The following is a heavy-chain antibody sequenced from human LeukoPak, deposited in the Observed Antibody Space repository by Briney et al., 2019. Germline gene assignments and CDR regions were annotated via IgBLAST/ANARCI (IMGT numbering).Heavy chain of an antibody. V-gene: IGHV4-59*01. CDR1: GGSISSYY. J-gene: IGHJ2*01. CDR2: IYYSGST. CDR3: ARDSKSLAERYFDL. Sequence: PSETLSLTCTVSGGSISSYYWSWIRQPPGKGLEWIGYIYYSGSTNYNPSLKSRVTISVDTSKNQFSLKLSSVTAADTAVYYCARDSKSLAERYFDLWGRGTLVTVSS. D-gene: IGHD3-16*01.